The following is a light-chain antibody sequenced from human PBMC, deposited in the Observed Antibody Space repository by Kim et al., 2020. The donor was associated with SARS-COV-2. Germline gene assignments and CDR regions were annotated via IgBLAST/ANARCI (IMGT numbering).Light chain of an antibody. CDR2: GAF. Sequence: EIMLTQSPGTLSLSPGERATLSCRASQSISNNYLAWYQHKPGQAPRLLIYGAFSTATGVPDRFSGSGSGTDFTLTISRLEPEDFAVYYCQQYDSSPTFGQGTKVDIK. CDR3: QQYDSSPT. J-gene: IGKJ1*01. V-gene: IGKV3-20*01. CDR1: QSISNNY.